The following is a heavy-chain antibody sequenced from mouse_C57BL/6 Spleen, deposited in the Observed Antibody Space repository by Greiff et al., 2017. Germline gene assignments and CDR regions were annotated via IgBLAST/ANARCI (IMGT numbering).Heavy chain of an antibody. CDR3: VSDYGSSSFAY. CDR1: GFSFNTYA. Sequence: DVMLVESGGGLVQPKGSLKLSCAASGFSFNTYAMNWVRQAPGKGLEWVARIRSKSNNYATYYADSVKDRFTISRDDSESMLYLQMNNLKTEDTAMYYCVSDYGSSSFAYWGQGTLVTVSA. CDR2: IRSKSNNYAT. D-gene: IGHD1-1*01. V-gene: IGHV10-1*01. J-gene: IGHJ3*01.